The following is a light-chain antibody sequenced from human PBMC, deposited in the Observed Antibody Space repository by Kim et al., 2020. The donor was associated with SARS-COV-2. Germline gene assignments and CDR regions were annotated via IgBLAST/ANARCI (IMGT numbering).Light chain of an antibody. V-gene: IGLV3-25*03. Sequence: SYELTQPPSVSVSPGQTARITCSGDALPKQYAYWYQQKPGQAPVLVIYKDSERPSGIPERFSGSSSGTTVTLTISGVQAEDEADSYCQSAESSVTYLWVF. CDR1: ALPKQY. J-gene: IGLJ3*02. CDR2: KDS. CDR3: QSAESSVTYLWV.